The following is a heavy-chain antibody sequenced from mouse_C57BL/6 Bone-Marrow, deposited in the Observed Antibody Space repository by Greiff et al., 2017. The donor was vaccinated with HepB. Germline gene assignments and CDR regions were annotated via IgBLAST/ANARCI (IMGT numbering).Heavy chain of an antibody. D-gene: IGHD1-1*01. J-gene: IGHJ1*03. CDR2: IRNKANNHAT. CDR3: TRRGYYGSSYWYFDV. V-gene: IGHV6-6*01. CDR1: GFTFSDAW. Sequence: EVQLVESGGGLVQPGGSMKLSCAASGFTFSDAWMDWVRQSPEKGLEWVAEIRNKANNHATYYAESVKGRFTISRDDSKSSVYLQMNSLRAEDTGIYYCTRRGYYGSSYWYFDVWGTGTTVTVSS.